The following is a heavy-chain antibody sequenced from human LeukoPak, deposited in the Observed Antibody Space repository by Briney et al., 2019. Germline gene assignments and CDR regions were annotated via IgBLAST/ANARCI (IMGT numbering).Heavy chain of an antibody. V-gene: IGHV3-23*01. CDR1: GFTFSSYA. D-gene: IGHD4-17*01. CDR3: AKENFGANYFDY. CDR2: LSASGGLT. Sequence: GGSLRLSCAASGFTFSSYAMSWVRQAPGQGLEWVSGLSASGGLTYYADSVKGRFTISRDNSKNTLYLQMNSLRADDTAVYYCAKENFGANYFDYWGQGSLVTVSA. J-gene: IGHJ4*02.